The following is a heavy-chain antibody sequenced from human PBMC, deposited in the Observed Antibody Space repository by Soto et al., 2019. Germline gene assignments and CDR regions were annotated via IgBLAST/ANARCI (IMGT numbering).Heavy chain of an antibody. CDR2: INPASGST. J-gene: IGHJ4*02. CDR3: ERDLAASEH. V-gene: IGHV1-46*01. CDR1: GYTFTHYY. D-gene: IGHD6-25*01. Sequence: QVQLVQSGAEVKKPGASVKLSCRTSGYTFTHYYIHWVRQAPGQGLEWLAIINPASGSTNYAQDFLGRVTLTMDTSTTPVYMELSGLRAEDTAIFYCERDLAASEHWGQGTLVTVSS.